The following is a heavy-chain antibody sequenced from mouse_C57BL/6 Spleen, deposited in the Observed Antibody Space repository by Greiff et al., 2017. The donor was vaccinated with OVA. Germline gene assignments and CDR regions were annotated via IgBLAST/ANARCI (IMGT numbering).Heavy chain of an antibody. V-gene: IGHV5-17*01. CDR3: ARWGIDEGSY. CDR2: ISSGSSTI. J-gene: IGHJ2*01. CDR1: GFTFSDYG. Sequence: EVQVVESGGGLVKPGGSLKLSCAASGFTFSDYGMHWVRQAPEKGLEWVAYISSGSSTIYYADTVKGRFTITRDNPKNTLFLQMTSLRYEDTAMYYCARWGIDEGSYWGQGTTLTVSS.